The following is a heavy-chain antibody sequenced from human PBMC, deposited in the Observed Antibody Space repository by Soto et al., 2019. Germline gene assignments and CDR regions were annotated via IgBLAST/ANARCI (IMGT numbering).Heavy chain of an antibody. CDR3: ARDGGTIRYFDSYGMDV. CDR1: VDNFSSYA. CDR2: IIPIFGTA. V-gene: IGHV1-69*06. Sequence: ASVKVSCKASVDNFSSYAISWVRQAPGQGLEWMGGIIPIFGTANYAQKFQGRVTITADKSTSTAYMELSSLRSEDTAVYYCARDGGTIRYFDSYGMDVWGQGTTVTVSS. D-gene: IGHD3-9*01. J-gene: IGHJ6*02.